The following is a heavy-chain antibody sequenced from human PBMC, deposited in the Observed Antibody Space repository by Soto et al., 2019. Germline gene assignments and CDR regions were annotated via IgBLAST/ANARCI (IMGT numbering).Heavy chain of an antibody. V-gene: IGHV4-59*12. CDR3: AREAGEKEFDY. Sequence: SETLSLTCTVSNGSINNFYWTWIRQSPGEGLEWIGYIYYSGDTNYNPSLKSRVTISIDTSKNQFYLKLSSVTAADTAVYYCAREAGEKEFDYWGQGTLVTVSS. J-gene: IGHJ4*02. CDR2: IYYSGDT. CDR1: NGSINNFY.